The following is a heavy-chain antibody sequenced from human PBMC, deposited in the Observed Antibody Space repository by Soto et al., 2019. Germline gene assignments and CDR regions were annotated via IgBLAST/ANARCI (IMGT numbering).Heavy chain of an antibody. CDR2: ISGNGGDI. D-gene: IGHD2-15*01. Sequence: EVQLLESGGALVQPGGSLRLSCAASGFTFRNYAMSWVRQAPGKGLEWVSRISGNGGDINYADSVKGRFTISRDNSRNTLYQQMNSLRAEDTAVYYCAKRGDIVDVSRTFVGYGMDVWGQGPTVTVSS. CDR1: GFTFRNYA. CDR3: AKRGDIVDVSRTFVGYGMDV. V-gene: IGHV3-23*01. J-gene: IGHJ6*02.